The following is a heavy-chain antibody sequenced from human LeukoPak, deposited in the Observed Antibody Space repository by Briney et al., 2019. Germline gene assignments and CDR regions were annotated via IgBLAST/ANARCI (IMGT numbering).Heavy chain of an antibody. CDR1: GFTFSNAW. Sequence: PGGFLRLSCAASGFTFSNAWMSWVRQAPGKGLEWVGRIKSKTDGGTTDYAAPVKGRFTISRDDSKNTLYLQMNSLKTEDTAVYYCTTDIVVVPAADYYYYMDVWGKGTTVTVSS. CDR2: IKSKTDGGTT. D-gene: IGHD2-2*01. J-gene: IGHJ6*03. V-gene: IGHV3-15*01. CDR3: TTDIVVVPAADYYYYMDV.